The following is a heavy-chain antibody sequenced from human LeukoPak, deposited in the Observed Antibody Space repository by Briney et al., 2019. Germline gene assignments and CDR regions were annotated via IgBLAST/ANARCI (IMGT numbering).Heavy chain of an antibody. Sequence: GGSLRLSCAASGFTFSTYAMSWVRQAPGKGLEWVSVIYSGGSTYYADSVKGRFTISRDNSKNTLYLQMNSLRAEDTAVYYCAAQWLVEGWGQGTLVTVSS. V-gene: IGHV3-53*01. CDR3: AAQWLVEG. CDR2: IYSGGST. D-gene: IGHD6-19*01. J-gene: IGHJ4*02. CDR1: GFTFSTYA.